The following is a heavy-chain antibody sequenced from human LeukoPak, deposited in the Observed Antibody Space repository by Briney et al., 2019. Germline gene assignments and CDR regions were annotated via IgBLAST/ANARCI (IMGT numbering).Heavy chain of an antibody. D-gene: IGHD2-2*01. CDR2: ISGSGGST. CDR3: AKFSRVVPAAYFDY. CDR1: GFTFSSYV. J-gene: IGHJ4*02. V-gene: IGHV3-23*01. Sequence: PGGSLRLSCAASGFTFSSYVMSWVRQAPGKGLEWVSAISGSGGSTYYADSVKGRFTISRDNSKNTLYLQMNSLRAEDTAVYYCAKFSRVVPAAYFDYWGQGTLVTVSS.